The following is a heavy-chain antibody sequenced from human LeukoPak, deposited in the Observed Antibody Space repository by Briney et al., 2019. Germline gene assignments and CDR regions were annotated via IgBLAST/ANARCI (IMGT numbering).Heavy chain of an antibody. CDR2: TNSGGTST. Sequence: GGSLRLSCATSGFPFSDLSMSWVRQAPGKGLEWISTTNSGGTSTYYAESVKGRFTISRDNSKNILYLQMSSLRVEDTAVYYCAKQSYARSLGEGGPGTLVSVSS. CDR3: AKQSYARSLGE. V-gene: IGHV3-23*01. D-gene: IGHD2-8*01. J-gene: IGHJ4*02. CDR1: GFPFSDLS.